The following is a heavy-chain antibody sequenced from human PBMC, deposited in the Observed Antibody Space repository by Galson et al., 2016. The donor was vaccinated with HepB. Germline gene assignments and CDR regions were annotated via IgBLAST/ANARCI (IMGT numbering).Heavy chain of an antibody. J-gene: IGHJ3*02. Sequence: FLRLSCAASGFTFTTYAMSWVRQAPGKGLEWVSGISDSDPSTYYADSVKGRFTISRDNSKNTPYLQMNSLRAEDTAVYYCAKEGGASGYAFDIWGQGTMVTVSS. V-gene: IGHV3-23*01. D-gene: IGHD6-25*01. CDR2: ISDSDPST. CDR3: AKEGGASGYAFDI. CDR1: GFTFTTYA.